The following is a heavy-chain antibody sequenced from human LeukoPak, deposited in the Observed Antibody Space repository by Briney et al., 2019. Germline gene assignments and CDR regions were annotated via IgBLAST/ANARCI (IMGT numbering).Heavy chain of an antibody. CDR3: AREGYTSGWYKTDY. CDR1: GGSIGGYY. Sequence: SEILSLTCTVSGGSIGGYYWSWIRQPPGKGLEWIGYIYYSGSTNYNPSLKSRVSMSVDTSKNQFSLRLSSVTAADTAVYYCAREGYTSGWYKTDYWGQGTLVTVSS. J-gene: IGHJ4*02. CDR2: IYYSGST. V-gene: IGHV4-59*01. D-gene: IGHD6-19*01.